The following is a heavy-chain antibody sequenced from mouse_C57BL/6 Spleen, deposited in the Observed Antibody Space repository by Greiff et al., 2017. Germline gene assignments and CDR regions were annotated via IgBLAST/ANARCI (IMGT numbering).Heavy chain of an antibody. Sequence: VKLVESGAELVRPGASVTLSCKASGYTFTDYEMHWVKQTPVHGLEWIGAIDPETGGTAYNQKFKGKAILTADKSSSTAYMELRSLTSEDSAVYYCTPTGTGFAYWGQGTLVTVSA. CDR1: GYTFTDYE. J-gene: IGHJ3*01. CDR3: TPTGTGFAY. V-gene: IGHV1-15*01. D-gene: IGHD4-1*01. CDR2: IDPETGGT.